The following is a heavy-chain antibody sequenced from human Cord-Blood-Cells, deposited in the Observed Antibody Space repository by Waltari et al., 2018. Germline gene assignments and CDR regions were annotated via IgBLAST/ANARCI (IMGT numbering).Heavy chain of an antibody. D-gene: IGHD3-10*01. CDR1: GGSISSSSYY. CDR3: ARYGSGSSYYYYYGMDV. V-gene: IGHV4-39*01. J-gene: IGHJ6*02. CDR2: IYYSGSH. Sequence: QLQLQESGPGLVKPSETLSLTCTVSGGSISSSSYYWGWIRQPPGKGLEGIGSIYYSGSHSSHPSLKSRVTISVDTSKNQFSLKLSSVTAADTAVYYCARYGSGSSYYYYYGMDVWGQGTTVTVSS.